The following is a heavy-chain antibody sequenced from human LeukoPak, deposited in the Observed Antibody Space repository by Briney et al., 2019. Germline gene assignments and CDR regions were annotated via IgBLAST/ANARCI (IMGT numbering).Heavy chain of an antibody. CDR3: ARDRGYNSRGFDY. Sequence: GGSLRLSCAASGFTFSSYEMNWVRQAPGKGLEWVSYISSSGSTIYYADSVKGRFTISRDNAKNSLYLQMSSLRAEDTAVYYCARDRGYNSRGFDYWGQGTLVTVSS. CDR1: GFTFSSYE. CDR2: ISSSGSTI. J-gene: IGHJ4*02. V-gene: IGHV3-48*03. D-gene: IGHD5-24*01.